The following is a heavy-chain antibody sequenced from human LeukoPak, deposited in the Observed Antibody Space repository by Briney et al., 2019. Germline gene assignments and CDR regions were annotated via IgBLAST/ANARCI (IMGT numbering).Heavy chain of an antibody. V-gene: IGHV3-23*01. D-gene: IGHD3-22*01. CDR2: ISGSGGST. CDR3: AAYYYDSSGYYH. Sequence: PGGSLRLSCAASGFTFSSYAMSWVRQAPGKGLEWVSAISGSGGSTYYADSVKGRFTISRDNSKNTLYLQMNSLRAEDTAVYYCAAYYYDSSGYYHWGQGTLVTVSS. J-gene: IGHJ4*02. CDR1: GFTFSSYA.